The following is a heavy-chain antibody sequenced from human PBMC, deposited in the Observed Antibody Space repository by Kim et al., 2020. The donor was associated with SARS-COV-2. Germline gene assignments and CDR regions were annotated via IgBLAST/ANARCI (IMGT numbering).Heavy chain of an antibody. CDR1: GYTFTGYY. J-gene: IGHJ4*02. CDR2: INPNSGGT. CDR3: ARVRSGYCTNGVCSQTEFDY. V-gene: IGHV1-2*02. Sequence: ASVKVSCKASGYTFTGYYMHWVRQAPGQGLEWMGWINPNSGGTNYAQKFQGRVTMTRDTSISTAYMELSRLRSDDTAVYYCARVRSGYCTNGVCSQTEFDYWGQGTLVTVSS. D-gene: IGHD2-8*01.